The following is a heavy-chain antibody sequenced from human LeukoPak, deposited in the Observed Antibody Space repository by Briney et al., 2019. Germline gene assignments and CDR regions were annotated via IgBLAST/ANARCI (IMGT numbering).Heavy chain of an antibody. V-gene: IGHV4-34*01. Sequence: SETLSLTCAVYGGSFSGYYWSWIRQPPGKGLEWIGEINHSGSTNYNPSLKSRVTISVDTSKNQFSLKLSSVIAADTAVYYCARGRYYMDVWGKGTTVTVSS. J-gene: IGHJ6*03. CDR1: GGSFSGYY. CDR3: ARGRYYMDV. CDR2: INHSGST.